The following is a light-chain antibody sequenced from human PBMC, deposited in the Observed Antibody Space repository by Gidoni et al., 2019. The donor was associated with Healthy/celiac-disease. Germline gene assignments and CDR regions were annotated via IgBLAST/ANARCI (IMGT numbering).Light chain of an antibody. CDR2: DTS. CDR1: TGAVTSGHY. V-gene: IGLV7-46*01. J-gene: IGLJ3*02. CDR3: LLSYSGARV. Sequence: QAVVTPEPSLTVSPGGTVTLTCGSSTGAVTSGHYPYWFQQKPGQAPRTLISDTSNKHSWTPARFSGSLLGGKAALTLSGAQPEDEAEYYCLLSYSGARVFGGGTKLTVL.